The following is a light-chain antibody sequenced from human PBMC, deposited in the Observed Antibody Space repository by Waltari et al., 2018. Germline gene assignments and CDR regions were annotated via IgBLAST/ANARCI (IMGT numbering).Light chain of an antibody. CDR1: SSDVGGYNY. V-gene: IGLV2-8*01. CDR3: SSYAGSTFDV. CDR2: EVS. Sequence: SALTQPPSASGSPGQSVTISCTGTSSDVGGYNYVSWYQQHPGKAPKRMIYEVSKRPSGVPDRVSGCKAGNTASRTVSGRQAEDEADYYCSSYAGSTFDVVGTGTKVTVL. J-gene: IGLJ1*01.